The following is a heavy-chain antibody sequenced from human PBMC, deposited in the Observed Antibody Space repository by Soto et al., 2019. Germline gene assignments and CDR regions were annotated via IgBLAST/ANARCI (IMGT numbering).Heavy chain of an antibody. CDR1: GYTFSSNY. CDR3: ARVSWSSSWYGDYYYGMDV. D-gene: IGHD6-13*01. Sequence: GASVKVSCKASGYTFSSNYIHWVRQAPGQGLEWMGVLNTRGGSTSYSQNLQGRVTMTRDTSTSTVYMELSSLRSEDTAVYYCARVSWSSSWYGDYYYGMDVWAQGTTVTVSS. V-gene: IGHV1-46*01. CDR2: LNTRGGST. J-gene: IGHJ6*02.